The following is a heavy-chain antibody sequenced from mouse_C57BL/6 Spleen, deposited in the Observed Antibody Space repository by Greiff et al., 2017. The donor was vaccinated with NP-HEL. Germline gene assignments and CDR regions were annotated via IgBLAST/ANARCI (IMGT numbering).Heavy chain of an antibody. Sequence: VKLQQSGPELVKPGASVKISCKASGYAFSSSWMNWVKQRPGKGLEWIGRIYPGDGDTNYNGKFKGKATLTADKSSSTAYMQLSSLTSEDSAVYFCARSSYSNSWFAYWGQGTLVTVSA. J-gene: IGHJ3*01. V-gene: IGHV1-82*01. CDR3: ARSSYSNSWFAY. CDR2: IYPGDGDT. CDR1: GYAFSSSW. D-gene: IGHD2-5*01.